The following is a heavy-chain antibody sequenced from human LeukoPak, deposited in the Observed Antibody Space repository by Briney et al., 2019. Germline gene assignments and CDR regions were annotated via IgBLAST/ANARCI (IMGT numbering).Heavy chain of an antibody. CDR3: AKDRHCSSISCYRGYFDY. Sequence: GGSLRLSCAASGFTFSIYAMSWVRQAPGKGLEWVSLFSGSGERTYYADSVKGRFTISRDNSRNTLYVQMNSLTAEDTAVYYCAKDRHCSSISCYRGYFDYWGQGTLVTVSS. V-gene: IGHV3-23*01. J-gene: IGHJ4*02. D-gene: IGHD2-2*01. CDR2: FSGSGERT. CDR1: GFTFSIYA.